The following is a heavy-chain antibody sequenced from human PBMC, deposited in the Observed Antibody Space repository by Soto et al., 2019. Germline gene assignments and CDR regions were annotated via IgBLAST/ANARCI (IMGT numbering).Heavy chain of an antibody. V-gene: IGHV3-23*01. CDR1: GFTFGNYA. J-gene: IGHJ4*02. Sequence: GGSLRLSCAASGFTFGNYAMSWVRQTPGKGLEWVSAISGSGGSTYYADSVKGRFTISRDNSKNTLYLQMNSLRAEDTAVYYCAKEGEYSSGWDNFDYWGQGTLVTVSS. CDR2: ISGSGGST. CDR3: AKEGEYSSGWDNFDY. D-gene: IGHD6-19*01.